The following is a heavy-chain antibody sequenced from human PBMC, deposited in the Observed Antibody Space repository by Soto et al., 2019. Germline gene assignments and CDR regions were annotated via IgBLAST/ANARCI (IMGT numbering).Heavy chain of an antibody. Sequence: QVQLVQSGAEVKKPGASVKVSCKASGYTFTSYGISWVRQAPGQGLEWMGWISAYNGNANYAQKLQGRVTMTTDTSTSTAYMELRSLRSDDTAVYYCARRVAVAGTTNWFDPWGQGTLVTVSS. CDR2: ISAYNGNA. CDR3: ARRVAVAGTTNWFDP. CDR1: GYTFTSYG. J-gene: IGHJ5*02. D-gene: IGHD6-19*01. V-gene: IGHV1-18*01.